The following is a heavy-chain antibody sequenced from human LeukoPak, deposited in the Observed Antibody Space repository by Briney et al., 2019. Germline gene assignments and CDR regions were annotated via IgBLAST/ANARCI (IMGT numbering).Heavy chain of an antibody. J-gene: IGHJ4*02. CDR3: ARQEFGHYDFWSGYLYFDY. Sequence: SETLSLTCTVSGGSISSSSYYWGWIRQPPGKGLEWIGSIYYSGSTYYNPSLKRRVTISVDTSKNQFSLKLSSVTAADTAVYYCARQEFGHYDFWSGYLYFDYWGQGTLVTVSS. D-gene: IGHD3-3*01. CDR1: GGSISSSSYY. V-gene: IGHV4-39*01. CDR2: IYYSGST.